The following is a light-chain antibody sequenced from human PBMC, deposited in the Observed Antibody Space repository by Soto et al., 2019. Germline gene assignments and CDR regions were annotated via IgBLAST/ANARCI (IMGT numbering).Light chain of an antibody. CDR2: WAS. V-gene: IGKV4-1*01. CDR1: QSVLYSFNNKNY. CDR3: QQYYSTPT. Sequence: IVMTQSPDSLAVSLGERATINCKSSQSVLYSFNNKNYLAWYQQKPGQPPKLLIYWASTRESGGPDRVSGSGSGTDFTLTISSLQAADVAVYYCQQYYSTPTFGQGTKLEIK. J-gene: IGKJ2*01.